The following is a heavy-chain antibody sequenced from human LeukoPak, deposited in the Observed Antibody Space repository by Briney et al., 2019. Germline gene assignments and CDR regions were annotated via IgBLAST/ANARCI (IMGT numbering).Heavy chain of an antibody. Sequence: GGSLRLSCGASGFTFSSYGMHWVRQAPGKGLEWVANIKQDGSEKYYVDSVKGRFTISRDNAKNSLYLQMNSLRAEDTAVYYCARDPPGGTNDYWGQGTLVTVSS. CDR3: ARDPPGGTNDY. CDR2: IKQDGSEK. CDR1: GFTFSSYG. V-gene: IGHV3-7*01. D-gene: IGHD2-15*01. J-gene: IGHJ4*02.